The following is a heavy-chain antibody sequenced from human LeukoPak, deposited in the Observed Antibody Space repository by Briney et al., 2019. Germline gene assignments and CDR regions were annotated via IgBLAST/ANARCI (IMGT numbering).Heavy chain of an antibody. J-gene: IGHJ4*02. CDR1: GYTLTGLS. CDR2: FDPKDGGT. CDR3: AKAPVDY. V-gene: IGHV1-24*01. Sequence: ASVKVSCKASGYTLTGLSMHWVLQAPGKGLEWMGGFDPKDGGTNYAQKFQGRVTMTEDTSTDTAYMELSSLRSEDTAVYYCAKAPVDYGGRGQLATVSS.